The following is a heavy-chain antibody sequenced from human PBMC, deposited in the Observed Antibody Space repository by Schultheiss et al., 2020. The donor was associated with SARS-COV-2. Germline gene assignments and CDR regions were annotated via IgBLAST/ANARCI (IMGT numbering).Heavy chain of an antibody. CDR1: GYTFTDFY. V-gene: IGHV1-2*02. D-gene: IGHD1-26*01. CDR3: ARGGVGATFRFDP. J-gene: IGHJ5*02. Sequence: ASVKVSCKTSGYTFTDFYIHWVRQAPGQGLEWMGWVNPDTGGTNYAQKFQGRVTMTRDTSISTAYMELSRLRSDDTAVYYCARGGVGATFRFDPWGQGTLVTVSS. CDR2: VNPDTGGT.